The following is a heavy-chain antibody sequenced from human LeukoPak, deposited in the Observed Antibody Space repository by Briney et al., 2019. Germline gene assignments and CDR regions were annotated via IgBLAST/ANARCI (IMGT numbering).Heavy chain of an antibody. D-gene: IGHD3-22*01. CDR1: GFTFSSYW. V-gene: IGHV3-7*01. CDR3: ARDRALYDSRRGYYYTEDDY. J-gene: IGHJ4*02. Sequence: PGGSLRRYCAASGFTFSSYWMSWVRQAPGKGLEWVANMNPDGSEKYFLDSVKGRFTISRDNAKSSLYLQMNSLRGDDTAVYYCARDRALYDSRRGYYYTEDDYWGQGTLVTVSS. CDR2: MNPDGSEK.